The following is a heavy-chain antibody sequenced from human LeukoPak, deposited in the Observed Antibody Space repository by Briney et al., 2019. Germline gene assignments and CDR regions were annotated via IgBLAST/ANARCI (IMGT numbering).Heavy chain of an antibody. CDR2: IYYSGST. D-gene: IGHD2-15*01. CDR3: ARSGGSLPFDY. J-gene: IGHJ4*02. Sequence: SETLSPTCTVSGGSISSSSYYWGWIRQPPGKGLEWIGSIYYSGSTYYNPSLKSRVTISVDTSKNQFSLKLSSVTAADTAVYYCARSGGSLPFDYWGQGTLVTVSS. V-gene: IGHV4-39*01. CDR1: GGSISSSSYY.